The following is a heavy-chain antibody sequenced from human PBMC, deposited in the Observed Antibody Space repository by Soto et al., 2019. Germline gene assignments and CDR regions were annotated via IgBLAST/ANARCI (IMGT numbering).Heavy chain of an antibody. CDR3: ARRTDYYASSGTFDY. CDR2: IYYSGST. CDR1: GGSISSYY. V-gene: IGHV4-59*12. Sequence: PSETLSLTCTVSGGSISSYYWSWIRQPPGKGLEWIGYIYYSGSTNYNPSLKSRVTISVDTSKNKFSLNLSSVTAADTAVYYCARRTDYYASSGTFDYWGQGTLVTVSS. D-gene: IGHD3-22*01. J-gene: IGHJ4*02.